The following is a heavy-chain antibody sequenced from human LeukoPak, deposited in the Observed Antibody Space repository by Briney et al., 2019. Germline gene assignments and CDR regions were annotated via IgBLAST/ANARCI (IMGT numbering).Heavy chain of an antibody. CDR2: LIPLFGRA. J-gene: IGHJ4*02. D-gene: IGHD4-11*01. CDR3: ASPKENSDYYFDS. V-gene: IGHV1-69*13. Sequence: SVPVSCKASGGTLRNYAISWVRQAPGQGLEWMGGLIPLFGRAEYAQKFQGRVTITADEPTNTAYMELNFLRSEDTAVYYCASPKENSDYYFDSWGQGLLVAVSA. CDR1: GGTLRNYA.